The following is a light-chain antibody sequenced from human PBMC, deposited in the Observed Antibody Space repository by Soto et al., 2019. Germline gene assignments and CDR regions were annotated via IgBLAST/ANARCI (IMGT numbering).Light chain of an antibody. CDR1: QSVSSN. Sequence: EIVMTQSPATLSVSPGERATLSCRASQSVSSNLAWYQQKPGQAPRLLIYGASTRATSIPARFSGSGSGTEFTRTISSLQSEDVAVYYCQQYNNSPWTFGQGTKVEIK. CDR3: QQYNNSPWT. CDR2: GAS. V-gene: IGKV3-15*01. J-gene: IGKJ1*01.